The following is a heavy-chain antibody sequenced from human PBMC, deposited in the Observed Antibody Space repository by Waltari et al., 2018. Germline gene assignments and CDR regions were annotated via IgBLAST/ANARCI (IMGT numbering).Heavy chain of an antibody. CDR2: IYTSGST. CDR3: ARMGETGIIHYYYYMDV. Sequence: QVQLQESGPGLVKPSETLSLTCTVSGGSISSYYWSWIRQPAGKGLEWIGRIYTSGSTNYNPSLKSRVTMSVDTSKNQFSLKLSSGTAADTAVYYCARMGETGIIHYYYYMDVWGKGTTVTISS. CDR1: GGSISSYY. D-gene: IGHD1-1*01. V-gene: IGHV4-4*07. J-gene: IGHJ6*03.